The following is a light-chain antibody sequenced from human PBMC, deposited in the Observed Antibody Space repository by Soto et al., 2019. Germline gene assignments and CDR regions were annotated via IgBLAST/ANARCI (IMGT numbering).Light chain of an antibody. CDR1: QSVSSY. CDR2: DAS. CDR3: QQRVAWPPT. Sequence: EIVVTQSPATLALSPGERATLSCRASQSVSSYLAWYQQKPGQAPRLLIYDASNRATGIPARFSGSGSGAVFTLTISSLEPEDFAVYYCQQRVAWPPTFGAGTK. V-gene: IGKV3-11*01. J-gene: IGKJ4*01.